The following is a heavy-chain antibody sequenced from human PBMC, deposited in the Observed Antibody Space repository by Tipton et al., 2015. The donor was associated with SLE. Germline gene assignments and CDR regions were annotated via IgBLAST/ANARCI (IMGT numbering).Heavy chain of an antibody. Sequence: TLSLTCTVSGGSISSDSYYWSWIRQPAGKGLEWIGRIYTSGSTNYNPSLKSRVTISLDTPKNQFSLRLNSVTAADAAVYYCARATLLEWFDYWGQGTLVTVSS. CDR3: ARATLLEWFDY. CDR2: IYTSGST. V-gene: IGHV4-61*02. D-gene: IGHD3-3*01. CDR1: GGSISSDSYY. J-gene: IGHJ4*02.